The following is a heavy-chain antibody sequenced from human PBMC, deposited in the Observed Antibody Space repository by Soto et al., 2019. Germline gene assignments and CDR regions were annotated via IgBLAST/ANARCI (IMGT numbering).Heavy chain of an antibody. D-gene: IGHD1-26*01. J-gene: IGHJ4*02. V-gene: IGHV3-30*18. CDR1: GFTFSCCG. CDR2: ISHDGSNG. CDR3: AKAGFSGTYSSDY. Sequence: QVQLVESGGGVVQPGGSLRLSCAASGFTFSCCGMHWVRQAPGKGLEWVAVISHDGSNGYYADSVTGRFTISRDNSKNTLYLQMNSLRVEDTAVYYCAKAGFSGTYSSDYWGQGTLVTVSS.